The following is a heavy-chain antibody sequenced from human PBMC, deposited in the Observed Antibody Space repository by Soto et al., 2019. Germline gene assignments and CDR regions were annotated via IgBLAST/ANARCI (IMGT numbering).Heavy chain of an antibody. V-gene: IGHV3-33*01. CDR1: GFTFSSYG. D-gene: IGHD3-10*01. CDR2: IWYDGSNK. CDR3: ARDNYPLHPYYYYYGMDV. J-gene: IGHJ6*02. Sequence: QVQLVESGGGVVQPGRSLRLSCAASGFTFSSYGMHWVRQAPGKGLEWVAVIWYDGSNKYYADSMKGRFTISRDNSKNTLYLQMNRLRAEDTAVYYCARDNYPLHPYYYYYGMDVWGQGTTVTVSS.